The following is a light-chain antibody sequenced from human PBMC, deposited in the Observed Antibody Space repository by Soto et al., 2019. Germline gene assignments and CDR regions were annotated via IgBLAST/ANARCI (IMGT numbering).Light chain of an antibody. J-gene: IGKJ4*01. Sequence: DILLTQSPSFLSASVVDRVTFTCRASQVISNFLAWYQQKPGEAPKLLIYAASTLQSGVPSRFSGSGSGTEFTLTISSLQPEDSATYYCQQLNSYPLTFGEGTKVEIK. CDR2: AAS. CDR3: QQLNSYPLT. V-gene: IGKV1-9*01. CDR1: QVISNF.